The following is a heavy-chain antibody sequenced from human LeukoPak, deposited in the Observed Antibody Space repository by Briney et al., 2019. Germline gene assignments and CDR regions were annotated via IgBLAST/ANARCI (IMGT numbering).Heavy chain of an antibody. CDR1: GGSVGSNY. J-gene: IGHJ1*01. CDR2: ISYSGDT. D-gene: IGHD6-19*01. CDR3: ARGSGWYPH. V-gene: IGHV4-59*02. Sequence: PSETLSLTCSVSGGSVGSNYWSWVRQPPGKGLEWIGYISYSGDTKYNPSLKSRLSMSVDTSKNQCSLMLTSVTAADPAVYYCARGSGWYPHWGQGTLVTVSS.